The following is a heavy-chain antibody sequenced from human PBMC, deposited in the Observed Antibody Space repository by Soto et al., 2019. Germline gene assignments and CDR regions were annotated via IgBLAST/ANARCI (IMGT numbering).Heavy chain of an antibody. V-gene: IGHV1-8*01. CDR1: GYTFTSYD. D-gene: IGHD2-21*02. CDR3: ARGVKYRDSSRWFGP. J-gene: IGHJ5*02. Sequence: ASVKVSRKASGYTFTSYDINCVRQATGQGLEYLGWMNPNSGNTAYVQKFQGRVTMTWDTSITTAYMELSSLRSEDTAVYFCARGVKYRDSSRWFGPWGQGTLVTV. CDR2: MNPNSGNT.